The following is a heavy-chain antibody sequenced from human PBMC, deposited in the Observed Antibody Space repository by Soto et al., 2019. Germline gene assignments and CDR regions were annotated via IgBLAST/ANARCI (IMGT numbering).Heavy chain of an antibody. J-gene: IGHJ5*02. V-gene: IGHV4-4*07. CDR1: GASISSYF. D-gene: IGHD6-19*01. CDR2: ISTSGTT. CDR3: AREAGPDRWFDP. Sequence: WETLSLTCTVSGASISSYFWTWIRQPAGKGLDWIGRISTSGTTNYNPSLKSRVTMSVDTSKNHFSLNLSSVTAADTAVYYCAREAGPDRWFDPWGQGTLVTVSS.